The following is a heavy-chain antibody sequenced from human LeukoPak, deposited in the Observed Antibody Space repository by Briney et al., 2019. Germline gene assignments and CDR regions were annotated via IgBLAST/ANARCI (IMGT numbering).Heavy chain of an antibody. CDR1: GFTFDDYA. Sequence: GGSLRLSCAASGFTFDDYAMHWIRQAPGKGLEWVSGISWNSGSIGYADSVKGRFTISRDNAKNSLYLQMDSLRAEDTAFYYCAKSSGSSGYYPVNYWGQGTLVTVSS. J-gene: IGHJ4*02. V-gene: IGHV3-9*01. D-gene: IGHD3-22*01. CDR3: AKSSGSSGYYPVNY. CDR2: ISWNSGSI.